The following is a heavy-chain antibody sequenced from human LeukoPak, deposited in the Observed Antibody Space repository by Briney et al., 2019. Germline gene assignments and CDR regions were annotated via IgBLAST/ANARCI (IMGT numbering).Heavy chain of an antibody. J-gene: IGHJ4*02. CDR2: ISGGGETT. CDR3: AKVMGSGSYYVFDY. CDR1: GFTFNNYA. Sequence: PGGSLRLSCAASGFTFNNYAMNWVRQAPGKGLEWVSSISGGGETTYYADSVKGRFTISRDNSKNTLYLQMNSLRAEDTAVYYCAKVMGSGSYYVFDYWGQGTLVTVSS. D-gene: IGHD3-10*01. V-gene: IGHV3-23*01.